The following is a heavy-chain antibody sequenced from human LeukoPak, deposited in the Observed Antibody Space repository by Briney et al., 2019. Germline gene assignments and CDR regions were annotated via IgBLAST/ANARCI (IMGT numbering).Heavy chain of an antibody. CDR1: GFTFSSYG. V-gene: IGHV3-30*18. J-gene: IGHJ4*02. CDR2: IWYGGSNK. CDR3: AKDGGPIVATITGYFDY. Sequence: GRSLRLSCAASGFTFSSYGMHWVRQAPGKGLEWVAVIWYGGSNKYYADSVKGRFTISRDNSKNTLYLQMNSLRAEDTAVYYCAKDGGPIVATITGYFDYWGQGTLVTVSS. D-gene: IGHD5-12*01.